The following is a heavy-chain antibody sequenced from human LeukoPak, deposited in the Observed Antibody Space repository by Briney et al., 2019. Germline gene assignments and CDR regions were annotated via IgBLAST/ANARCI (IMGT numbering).Heavy chain of an antibody. D-gene: IGHD6-13*01. CDR3: ARDKAAAGTIPDY. J-gene: IGHJ4*02. CDR2: INTNTGNP. V-gene: IGHV7-4-1*02. Sequence: ASAKVSCKASGYTFTSYGITWVRQAPGQGLEWMGWINTNTGNPTYAQGFTGRFVFSLDTSVSTAYLQISSLKAEDTAVYYCARDKAAAGTIPDYWGQGTLVTVSS. CDR1: GYTFTSYG.